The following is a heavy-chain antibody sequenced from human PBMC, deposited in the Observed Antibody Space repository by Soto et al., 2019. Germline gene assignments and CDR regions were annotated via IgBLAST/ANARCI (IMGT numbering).Heavy chain of an antibody. V-gene: IGHV1-69*12. CDR3: ARSYCGGDCYSYYFDY. D-gene: IGHD2-21*02. J-gene: IGHJ4*02. Sequence: QVQLVQSGAEVKKPGSSVKVSCKASGGTFSSYAISWVRQAPGQGLEWMGGIIPIFGTANYAQKFQGRVTITADESTSPVYMELSSLRSEDTAVYYCARSYCGGDCYSYYFDYWGQGTLVTVSS. CDR2: IIPIFGTA. CDR1: GGTFSSYA.